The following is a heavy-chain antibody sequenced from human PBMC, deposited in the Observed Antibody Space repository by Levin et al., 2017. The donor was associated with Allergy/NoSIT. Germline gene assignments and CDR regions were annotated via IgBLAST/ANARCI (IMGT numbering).Heavy chain of an antibody. CDR1: GGTFSSYA. CDR3: ARAHGYSGYPVYYYGMDV. J-gene: IGHJ6*02. D-gene: IGHD5-12*01. V-gene: IGHV1-69*13. Sequence: SVKVSCKASGGTFSSYAISWVRQAPGQGLEWMGGIIPIFGTANYAQKFQGRVTITADESTSTAYMELSSLRSEDTAVYYCARAHGYSGYPVYYYGMDVWGQGTTVTVSS. CDR2: IIPIFGTA.